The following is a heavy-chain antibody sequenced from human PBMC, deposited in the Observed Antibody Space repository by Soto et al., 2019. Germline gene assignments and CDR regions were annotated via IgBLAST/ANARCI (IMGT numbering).Heavy chain of an antibody. CDR2: ISAYNGNT. CDR1: GYTFTSYG. V-gene: IGHV1-18*01. J-gene: IGHJ6*03. Sequence: ASVKVSCKASGYTFTSYGISWVRQAPGQGLEWMGWISAYNGNTNYAQKLQGRVTMTTDTSTSTAYMEMRSLRSDDTAVHYCAREGNDCSGGSCYSDGYYYYYMDVWGKGTTVTVSS. D-gene: IGHD2-15*01. CDR3: AREGNDCSGGSCYSDGYYYYYMDV.